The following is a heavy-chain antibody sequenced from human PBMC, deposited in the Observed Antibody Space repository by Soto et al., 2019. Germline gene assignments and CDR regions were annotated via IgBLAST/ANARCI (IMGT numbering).Heavy chain of an antibody. CDR3: ASTCSSTSCYSNDY. V-gene: IGHV3-53*04. CDR2: IYSGGST. D-gene: IGHD2-2*02. Sequence: LSLTCAASGFTVSSNYMSWVRQAPGRGLEWVSVIYSGGSTYYADSVKGRFTISRHNSKNTLYLQMNSLRAEDTAVYYCASTCSSTSCYSNDYWGQGTLVTVSS. J-gene: IGHJ4*02. CDR1: GFTVSSNY.